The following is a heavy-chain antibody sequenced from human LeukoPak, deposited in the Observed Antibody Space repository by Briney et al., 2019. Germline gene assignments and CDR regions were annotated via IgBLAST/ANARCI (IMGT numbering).Heavy chain of an antibody. Sequence: SETLSLTCTVSGGSISSDDYYWSWIRQPPGKGLEWIGYIYYSGSTNNNPSLKSRVTISVDTSKNQFSLKLSSVTAADTAVYYCARVSHSSGPDYWGQGTLVTVSS. CDR2: IYYSGST. CDR1: GGSISSDDYY. V-gene: IGHV4-61*08. CDR3: ARVSHSSGPDY. J-gene: IGHJ4*02. D-gene: IGHD6-19*01.